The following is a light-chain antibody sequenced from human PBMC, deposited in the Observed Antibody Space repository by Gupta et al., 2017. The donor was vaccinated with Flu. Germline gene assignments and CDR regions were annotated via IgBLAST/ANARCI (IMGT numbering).Light chain of an antibody. CDR1: SSDVGGYND. J-gene: IGLJ1*01. V-gene: IGLV2-14*04. Sequence: TISCTGTSSDVGGYNDVSWYQQHPGKAPKLMIYDVSNRPAGVSNRFSGSKSGNTASLTISGLQAEDEADYYCSSYTSSSTPLWVFGTGTKVTVL. CDR3: SSYTSSSTPLWV. CDR2: DVS.